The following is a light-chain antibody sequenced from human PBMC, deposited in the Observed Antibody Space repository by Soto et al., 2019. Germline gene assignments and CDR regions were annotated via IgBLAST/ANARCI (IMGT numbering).Light chain of an antibody. V-gene: IGKV1-33*01. CDR2: DAS. Sequence: DIPMTQSPAALSACVGDRVTIPCQASQDISDVLNWYQQQPGKAPKVLIYDASKLQTGVPSRFSGRGSGKDFTFTISSLQPDDSGTYYCQQFYDLPITFGQGTRLEIK. CDR1: QDISDV. J-gene: IGKJ5*01. CDR3: QQFYDLPIT.